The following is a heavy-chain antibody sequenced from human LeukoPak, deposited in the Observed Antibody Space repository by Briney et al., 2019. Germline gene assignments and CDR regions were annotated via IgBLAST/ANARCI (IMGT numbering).Heavy chain of an antibody. V-gene: IGHV4-34*01. CDR1: GGSFSGYY. J-gene: IGHJ3*02. CDR3: ARHRDSSWSLCSDI. CDR2: INHSGST. D-gene: IGHD6-13*01. Sequence: PSETLSLTCAVYGGSFSGYYWSWIRQPPGKGLEWIGEINHSGSTNYNPSLKSRVTLSVDTSKNQFSLKLSSVTAADTAVYYCARHRDSSWSLCSDIWGQGTMVTVSS.